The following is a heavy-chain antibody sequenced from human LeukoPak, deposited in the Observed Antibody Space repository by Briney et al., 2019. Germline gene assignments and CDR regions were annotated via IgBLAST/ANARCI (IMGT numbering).Heavy chain of an antibody. V-gene: IGHV3-7*02. J-gene: IGHJ4*02. D-gene: IGHD3-22*01. CDR3: ASFRTTGYYDSSGYYYGDY. CDR2: IKHDGSET. Sequence: GGSLRLSCAASGFTFSNIWMSWVRQAPGKGLEWLANIKHDGSETNYVDSVKGRFTISRDNAKNSLHLQMNSLRAEDTAVYYCASFRTTGYYDSSGYYYGDYWGQGTLVTVSS. CDR1: GFTFSNIW.